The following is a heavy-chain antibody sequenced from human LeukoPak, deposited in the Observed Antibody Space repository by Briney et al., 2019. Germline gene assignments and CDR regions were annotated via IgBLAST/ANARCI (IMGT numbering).Heavy chain of an antibody. CDR1: GFTFSSYA. J-gene: IGHJ3*02. Sequence: GGSLRLSCAASGFTFSSYAMSWVRQAPGKGLEWVSAISGSGGSTYYADSVKGRFTISRDNSKNTLHLQMNSLRAEDTAVYYCAKVGRWLQLRGRDAFDIWGQGTMVTVSS. V-gene: IGHV3-23*01. CDR2: ISGSGGST. CDR3: AKVGRWLQLRGRDAFDI. D-gene: IGHD5-12*01.